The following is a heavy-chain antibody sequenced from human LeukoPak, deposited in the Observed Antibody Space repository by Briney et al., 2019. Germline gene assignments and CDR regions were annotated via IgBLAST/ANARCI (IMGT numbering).Heavy chain of an antibody. CDR3: ARGLRDGYTLGYYMDV. CDR2: INHSGST. J-gene: IGHJ6*03. D-gene: IGHD5-24*01. CDR1: GGSFSGYY. V-gene: IGHV4-34*01. Sequence: PSETLSLTCAVYGGSFSGYYWSWIRQPPGKGLEWIGEINHSGSTNYNPSLKSRVTISVDTSKNQFSLKLRSVTAADTAVFYCARGLRDGYTLGYYMDVWGKGTTVTVSS.